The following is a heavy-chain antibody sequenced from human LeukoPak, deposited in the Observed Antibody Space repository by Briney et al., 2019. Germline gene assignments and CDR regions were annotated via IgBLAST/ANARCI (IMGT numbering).Heavy chain of an antibody. V-gene: IGHV3-53*01. J-gene: IGHJ4*02. CDR2: IFSGGST. D-gene: IGHD1-26*01. CDR3: ARARIVGATRYVDY. CDR1: GFTVTSNY. Sequence: PGGSLRLSCAASGFTVTSNYMSWVRQAPGKGLQWVSVIFSGGSTYYADSVRGRFTASRDNSKNTLFLQMNSLRADDTAVYYCARARIVGATRYVDYCGQGTLVSVSS.